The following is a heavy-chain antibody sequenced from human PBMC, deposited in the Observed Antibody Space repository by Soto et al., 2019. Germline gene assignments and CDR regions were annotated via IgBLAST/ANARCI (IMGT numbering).Heavy chain of an antibody. CDR2: ISGSGGCT. Sequence: GGSLRLSCAASGFTFSSYAMSWVRQAPGKGLEWVSAISGSGGCTYYADSVKGRFTISRDNSKNTLYLQMNSLRAEDTAVYYCAKVSEPYYYYYYMDVWGKGTAVTVSS. CDR3: AKVSEPYYYYYYMDV. V-gene: IGHV3-23*01. D-gene: IGHD1-1*01. CDR1: GFTFSSYA. J-gene: IGHJ6*03.